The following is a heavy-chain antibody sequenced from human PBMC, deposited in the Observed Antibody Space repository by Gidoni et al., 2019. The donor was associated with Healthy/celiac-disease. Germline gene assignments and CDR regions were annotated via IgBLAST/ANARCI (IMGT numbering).Heavy chain of an antibody. V-gene: IGHV4-39*01. CDR3: ARHDGYCTNGVCYTTWYFDL. J-gene: IGHJ2*01. CDR2: IYYSGST. Sequence: QLQLQESGPGLVKPSETPSLTCTVSGGSISSCSYYWGWIRQPPGRGLEGIVSIYYSGSTYYNPSLKSRVTISVDTSKNQFSLKLSSVTAADTAVYYCARHDGYCTNGVCYTTWYFDLWGRGTLVTVSS. CDR1: GGSISSCSYY. D-gene: IGHD2-8*01.